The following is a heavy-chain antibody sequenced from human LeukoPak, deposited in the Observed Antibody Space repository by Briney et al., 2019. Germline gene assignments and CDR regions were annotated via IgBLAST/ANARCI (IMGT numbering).Heavy chain of an antibody. D-gene: IGHD2-15*01. Sequence: ASVKVSCKASGYTFTSYGITWVRQAPGQGLEWMGWISPYNGNTNYAQRLQGRVTMTTETSTRTAYMELSSLRSDDTAIYYCARAFSKVATTYYDYWGRGPLVTVSS. V-gene: IGHV1-18*01. CDR3: ARAFSKVATTYYDY. CDR1: GYTFTSYG. CDR2: ISPYNGNT. J-gene: IGHJ4*02.